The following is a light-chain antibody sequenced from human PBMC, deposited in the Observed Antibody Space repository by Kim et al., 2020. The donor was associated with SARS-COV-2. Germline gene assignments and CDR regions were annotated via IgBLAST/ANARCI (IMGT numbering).Light chain of an antibody. CDR3: NSYTSSRTYV. CDR1: SSDVGGYNY. V-gene: IGLV2-11*01. Sequence: QSALTQPRSVSGSPGQSVTISCTGTSSDVGGYNYVSWYQQHPGKAPKVIIYDVSERPSGVPDRFSGSKSGNTASLTISGLQTEDEADYYCNSYTSSRTYVFGTGTKVTVL. CDR2: DVS. J-gene: IGLJ1*01.